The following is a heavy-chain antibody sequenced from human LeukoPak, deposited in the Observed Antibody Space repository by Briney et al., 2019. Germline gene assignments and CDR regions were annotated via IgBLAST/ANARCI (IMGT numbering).Heavy chain of an antibody. CDR1: GGSISRSSYY. CDR3: ARALGWYDWFDP. J-gene: IGHJ5*02. D-gene: IGHD6-19*01. CDR2: IYYSGST. V-gene: IGHV4-39*07. Sequence: SETLSLTCTVSGGSISRSSYYWGWIRQPPGKGLEWIGSIYYSGSTYYNPSLKSRVTISVDTSKNQFSLKLSSVTAADTAVYYCARALGWYDWFDPWGQGTLVTVSS.